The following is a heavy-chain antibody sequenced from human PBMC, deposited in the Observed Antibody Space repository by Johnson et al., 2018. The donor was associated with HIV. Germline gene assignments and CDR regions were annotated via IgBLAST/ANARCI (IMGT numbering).Heavy chain of an antibody. J-gene: IGHJ3*02. CDR1: GFTFSSYW. V-gene: IGHV3-74*02. CDR2: INSDGSST. CDR3: AKAFSTFHDAFDI. Sequence: VQLVESGGGVVQPGRSLRLSCAASGFTFSSYWMHWVRQAPGKGLVWVSRINSDGSSTSYADSVKGRFTISRDNAKNTLFLQMNSLRAEDTAVYFCAKAFSTFHDAFDIWGQGTRVTVSS. D-gene: IGHD2/OR15-2a*01.